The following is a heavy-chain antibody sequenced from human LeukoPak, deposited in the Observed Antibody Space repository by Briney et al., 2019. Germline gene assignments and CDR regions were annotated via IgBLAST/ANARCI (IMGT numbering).Heavy chain of an antibody. D-gene: IGHD4-11*01. J-gene: IGHJ4*02. Sequence: GGSLRLSCAASGFTFSSYAMHWVRQAPGKGLEWVAVISYDGSNKYYADSVKGRFTISRDNSKNTLYLQMNSLRAEDTAVYYCARDSLQGLDYWGQGTLVTVSS. CDR3: ARDSLQGLDY. CDR2: ISYDGSNK. V-gene: IGHV3-30*04. CDR1: GFTFSSYA.